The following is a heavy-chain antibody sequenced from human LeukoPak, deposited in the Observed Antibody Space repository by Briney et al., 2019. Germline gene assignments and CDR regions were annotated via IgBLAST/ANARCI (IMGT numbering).Heavy chain of an antibody. CDR2: IYYSGST. D-gene: IGHD3-22*01. J-gene: IGHJ4*02. V-gene: IGHV4-59*11. CDR3: ARGVPTYYYEPTAEDFFDY. CDR1: GGSISSHH. Sequence: SETLSLTCTVSGGSISSHHWSWIRQPPGKGLEWIGYIYYSGSTNYNPSLKSRVTISVDTSKNQFSLKLSSVTAADTAVYYCARGVPTYYYEPTAEDFFDYWGQGTLVTVSS.